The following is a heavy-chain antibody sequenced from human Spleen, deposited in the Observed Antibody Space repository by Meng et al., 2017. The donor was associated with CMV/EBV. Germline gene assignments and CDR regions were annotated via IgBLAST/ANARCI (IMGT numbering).Heavy chain of an antibody. Sequence: QGQLAQGGAGLLKPPETLALPCAVYGGSFSGYYWSWIRQPPGKGLEWIGEINHSGSTNYNPSLKSRVTISVDTSKNQFSLKLSSVTAADTAVYYCARGGSMVRGVIFNWFDPWGQGTLVTVSS. J-gene: IGHJ5*02. V-gene: IGHV4-34*01. CDR2: INHSGST. CDR1: GGSFSGYY. D-gene: IGHD3-10*01. CDR3: ARGGSMVRGVIFNWFDP.